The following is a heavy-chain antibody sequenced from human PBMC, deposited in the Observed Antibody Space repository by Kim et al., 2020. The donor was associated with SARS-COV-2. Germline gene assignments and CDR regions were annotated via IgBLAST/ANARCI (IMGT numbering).Heavy chain of an antibody. D-gene: IGHD3-22*01. CDR3: AKAGWSYYDSSGYYLGY. J-gene: IGHJ4*02. CDR1: GFTFSSYA. CDR2: ISGSGGST. Sequence: GGSLRLSCAASGFTFSSYAMSWVRQAPGKGLEWVSAISGSGGSTYYADSVKGRFTISRDNSKNTLYLQMNSLRAEDTAVYYCAKAGWSYYDSSGYYLGYWGQGTLVTVSS. V-gene: IGHV3-23*01.